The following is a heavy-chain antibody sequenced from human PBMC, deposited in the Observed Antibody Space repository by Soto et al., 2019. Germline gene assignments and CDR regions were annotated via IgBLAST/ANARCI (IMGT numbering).Heavy chain of an antibody. V-gene: IGHV4-61*01. Sequence: QVQLQESGPGLVKPSETLSLTCTVSGGSVSSGSHYWSWIRQPPGKGLEWIGDVYYSGNTNYKPSINSRVTISIDTSKNEFSLKLSSVTAADTAVYYCTRNVVVGRTGVSDFWGQGTMVTVSS. J-gene: IGHJ3*01. CDR3: TRNVVVGRTGVSDF. CDR2: VYYSGNT. D-gene: IGHD2-2*01. CDR1: GGSVSSGSHY.